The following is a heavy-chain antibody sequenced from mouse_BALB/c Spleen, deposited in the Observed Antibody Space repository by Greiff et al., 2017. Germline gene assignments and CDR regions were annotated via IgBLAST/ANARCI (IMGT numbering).Heavy chain of an antibody. CDR3: ASDGHWYFDV. CDR1: GYSITSGYY. V-gene: IGHV3-6*02. Sequence: EVQLVESGPGLVKPSQSLSLTCSVTGYSITSGYYWNWIRQFPGNKLEWMGYISYDGSNNYNPSLKNRISITRDTSKNQFFLKLNSVTTEDTATYYCASDGHWYFDVWGAGTTVTVSS. CDR2: ISYDGSN. J-gene: IGHJ1*01.